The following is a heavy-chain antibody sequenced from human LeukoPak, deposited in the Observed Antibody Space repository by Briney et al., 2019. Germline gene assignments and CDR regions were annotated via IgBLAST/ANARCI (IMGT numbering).Heavy chain of an antibody. CDR3: ATDIVVVPAANTDY. CDR2: ISYDGSNK. J-gene: IGHJ4*02. CDR1: GSTFSSYG. Sequence: GRSLRLSCAASGSTFSSYGMHWVRQAPGKGLEWVAVISYDGSNKYYADSVKGRFTISRDNSKNTLYLQMNSLRAEDTAVYYCATDIVVVPAANTDYWGQGTLVTVSS. V-gene: IGHV3-30*03. D-gene: IGHD2-2*01.